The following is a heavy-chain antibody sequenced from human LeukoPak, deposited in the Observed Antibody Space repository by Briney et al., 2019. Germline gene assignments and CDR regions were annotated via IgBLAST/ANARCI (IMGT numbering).Heavy chain of an antibody. CDR2: ISAYNGNT. Sequence: ASVKVSCKASGYTFTSYGISWVRQAPGQGLEWMGWISAYNGNTNYAQKLQGRVTMTTDTSTSTAYMELRSLRSDDTAVYYCAREGGGGSYYNYFDYWGQGTLVTVSS. J-gene: IGHJ4*02. D-gene: IGHD1-26*01. V-gene: IGHV1-18*01. CDR3: AREGGGGSYYNYFDY. CDR1: GYTFTSYG.